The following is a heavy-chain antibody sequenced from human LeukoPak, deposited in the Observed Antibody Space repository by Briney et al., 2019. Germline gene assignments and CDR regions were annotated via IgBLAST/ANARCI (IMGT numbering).Heavy chain of an antibody. V-gene: IGHV5-10-1*01. CDR2: IDPSDSYT. CDR3: ASSELGYCSGGSCSYFDY. J-gene: IGHJ4*02. Sequence: GESLRISCKGSGYSFTSYWISWVRPMPGKGLEWMGRIDPSDSYTNYSPSFQGHVTISADKSISTAYLQWSSLKASDTAMYYCASSELGYCSGGSCSYFDYWGQGTLVTVSS. CDR1: GYSFTSYW. D-gene: IGHD2-15*01.